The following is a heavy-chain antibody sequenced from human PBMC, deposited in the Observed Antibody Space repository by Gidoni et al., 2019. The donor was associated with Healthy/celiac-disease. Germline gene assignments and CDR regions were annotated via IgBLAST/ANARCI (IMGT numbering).Heavy chain of an antibody. CDR2: INHSGST. J-gene: IGHJ6*03. Sequence: QVQLQQWGAGLLKPSETLSLTCAVYGGSFSGYYWIWIRQPPGKGLEWIGEINHSGSTNYNPSLKSRVTISVDTSKNQFSLKLSSVTAADTAVYYCAREGVYCSSTSCYALRGLHYYMDVWGKGTTVTVSS. D-gene: IGHD2-2*01. CDR3: AREGVYCSSTSCYALRGLHYYMDV. V-gene: IGHV4-34*01. CDR1: GGSFSGYY.